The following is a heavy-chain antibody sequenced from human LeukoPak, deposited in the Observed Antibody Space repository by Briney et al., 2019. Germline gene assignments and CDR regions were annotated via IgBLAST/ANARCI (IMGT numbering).Heavy chain of an antibody. V-gene: IGHV4-4*07. CDR3: ARDSQHDYGEPDDAFDI. CDR2: IYTSGST. J-gene: IGHJ3*02. CDR1: GGSISSYY. D-gene: IGHD4-17*01. Sequence: PSETLSLTCAVSGGSISSYYWNWIRQPAGKGLKWIGRIYTSGSTNYNPSLKSRVTMSVDTSKNQFSLKLSSVTAADTAVYYCARDSQHDYGEPDDAFDIWGQGTMVTVSS.